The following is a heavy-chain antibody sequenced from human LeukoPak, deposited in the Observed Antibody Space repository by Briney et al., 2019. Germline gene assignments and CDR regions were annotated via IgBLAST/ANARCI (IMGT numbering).Heavy chain of an antibody. CDR1: GGSVSSGSYY. J-gene: IGHJ3*02. D-gene: IGHD3-22*01. V-gene: IGHV4-61*01. Sequence: PSETLSLTCTASGGSVSSGSYYWSWIRQPPGKGLEWIGYIYYSGSTNYNPSLKSRVTISVDTSKNQFSLKLSSVTAADTAVYFCARDRPYYDSSSEAFDIWGQGTMVTVSS. CDR2: IYYSGST. CDR3: ARDRPYYDSSSEAFDI.